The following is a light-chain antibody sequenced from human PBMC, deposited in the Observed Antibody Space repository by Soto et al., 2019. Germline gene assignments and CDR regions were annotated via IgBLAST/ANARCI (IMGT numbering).Light chain of an antibody. V-gene: IGKV2-28*01. CDR2: LGS. CDR3: MQPLQSWT. J-gene: IGKJ1*01. CDR1: QGLLHSNGDNY. Sequence: DIVMTQSPLSLPVTPGEPASISCRSSQGLLHSNGDNYLDWYLQKPGQSPLLLIYLGSNRASGVPDMFSGSGTGTDFTLKISRVEAEDVGVYYFMQPLQSWTFGQGTKVDI.